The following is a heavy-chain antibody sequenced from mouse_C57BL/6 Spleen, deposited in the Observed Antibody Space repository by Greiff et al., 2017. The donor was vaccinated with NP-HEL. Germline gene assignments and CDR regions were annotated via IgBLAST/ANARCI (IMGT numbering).Heavy chain of an antibody. CDR1: GYTFTSYW. V-gene: IGHV1-55*01. CDR2: IYPGSGST. Sequence: QVQLKQPGAELVKPGASVKMSCKASGYTFTSYWITWVKQRPGQGLEWIGDIYPGSGSTNYNEKFKSKATLTVDTSSSTAYMQLSSLTSEDSAVYYCARRGFINYAMDYWGQGTSVTVSS. J-gene: IGHJ4*01. D-gene: IGHD1-1*01. CDR3: ARRGFINYAMDY.